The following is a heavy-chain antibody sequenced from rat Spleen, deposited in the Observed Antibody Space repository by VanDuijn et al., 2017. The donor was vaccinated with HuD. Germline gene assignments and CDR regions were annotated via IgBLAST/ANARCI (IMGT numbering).Heavy chain of an antibody. CDR2: IASGGPNT. J-gene: IGHJ2*01. Sequence: EVQLVESGGCLVQPGRSLRLSCSASGFTFSTFAMAWVRQTPKKGLEWIATIASGGPNTFYPDSVKGRFTISRDNAKSTLFLQMDSLRSEDTATYYCTGPFDYWGQGVMVTVAS. CDR3: TGPFDY. V-gene: IGHV5-25*01. D-gene: IGHD1-4*01. CDR1: GFTFSTFA.